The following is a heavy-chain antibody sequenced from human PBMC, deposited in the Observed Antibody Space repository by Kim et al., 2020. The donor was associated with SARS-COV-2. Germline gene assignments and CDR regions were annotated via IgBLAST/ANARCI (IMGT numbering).Heavy chain of an antibody. CDR2: INHSGST. J-gene: IGHJ4*02. Sequence: SETLSLTCAVYGGSFSGYYWSWVRQPPGKGLEWIGEINHSGSTNYNPSLKSRVTISVDTSKNQFSLKLSSVTAADTAVYYCARGRVGEQWLVGSYYFDYWGQGTLVTVSS. V-gene: IGHV4-34*01. CDR1: GGSFSGYY. D-gene: IGHD6-19*01. CDR3: ARGRVGEQWLVGSYYFDY.